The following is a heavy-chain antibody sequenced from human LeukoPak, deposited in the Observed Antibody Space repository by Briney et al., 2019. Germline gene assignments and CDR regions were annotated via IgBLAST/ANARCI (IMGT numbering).Heavy chain of an antibody. CDR3: AKVFLGGYDILTGYQVDAFDI. CDR1: GFTFDDYA. D-gene: IGHD3-9*01. J-gene: IGHJ3*02. Sequence: PGRSLRLSCAASGFTFDDYAMHWVRQAPGKGLEWVSGISWNSGSIGYADSVKGRFTISRDNAKNSLYLQMNSLRAEDTALYYCAKVFLGGYDILTGYQVDAFDIWGQGTMVTVSS. CDR2: ISWNSGSI. V-gene: IGHV3-9*01.